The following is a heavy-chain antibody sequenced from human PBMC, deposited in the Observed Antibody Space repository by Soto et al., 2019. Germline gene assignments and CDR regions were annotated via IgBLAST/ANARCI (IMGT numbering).Heavy chain of an antibody. V-gene: IGHV3-33*01. Sequence: GGSLRLSCAASGFTFSSYGMHWVRQAPGKGLEWVAVIWYDGSNKYYADSVKGRFTISRDNSKNTLYLQMNSLRAEDTAVYYCAREVPATAMVKVYGMDVWGQGTTVTVSS. J-gene: IGHJ6*02. D-gene: IGHD5-18*01. CDR1: GFTFSSYG. CDR3: AREVPATAMVKVYGMDV. CDR2: IWYDGSNK.